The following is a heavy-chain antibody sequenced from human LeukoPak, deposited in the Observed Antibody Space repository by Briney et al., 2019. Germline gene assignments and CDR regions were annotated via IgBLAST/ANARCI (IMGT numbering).Heavy chain of an antibody. CDR3: AREIAPWTYYYDSSGYYPLPVFDY. Sequence: ETLSLTCTVSGGSISSSSYYWGWIRQPPGKGLEWVSVIYSGGSTYYADSVKGRFTISRDNSKNTLYLQLNSLRAEDTAVYYCAREIAPWTYYYDSSGYYPLPVFDYWGQGTLVTVSS. CDR1: GGSISSSSYY. D-gene: IGHD3-22*01. CDR2: IYSGGST. J-gene: IGHJ4*02. V-gene: IGHV3-53*01.